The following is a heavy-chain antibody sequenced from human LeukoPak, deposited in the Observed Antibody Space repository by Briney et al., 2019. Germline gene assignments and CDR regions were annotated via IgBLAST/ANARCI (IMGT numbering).Heavy chain of an antibody. CDR2: INPSGGST. D-gene: IGHD2-2*01. CDR1: GYTFTSYY. Sequence: GASVKVSCKASGYTFTSYYMHWVRQAPGQGLEWMGIINPSGGSTSYAQKFQGRVTMTRDMSTSTVYMELSSLRSEDTAVYYCARDQKVPAADYYMDVWGKGTTVTVSS. V-gene: IGHV1-46*01. J-gene: IGHJ6*03. CDR3: ARDQKVPAADYYMDV.